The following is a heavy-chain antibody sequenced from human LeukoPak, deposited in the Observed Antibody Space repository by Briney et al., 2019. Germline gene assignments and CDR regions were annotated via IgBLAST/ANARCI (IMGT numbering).Heavy chain of an antibody. CDR1: GYTFTSYG. V-gene: IGHV1-18*01. CDR3: ARGNSGSYYQHFDY. J-gene: IGHJ4*02. D-gene: IGHD1-26*01. CDR2: ISAYNGNT. Sequence: ASVKVPCKASGYTFTSYGISWVRQAPGQGLEWMGRISAYNGNTNYAQRLQGRVTMTTDTSTSTGYMGLRSLRSDDTAVYYCARGNSGSYYQHFDYWGQGTLVTVSS.